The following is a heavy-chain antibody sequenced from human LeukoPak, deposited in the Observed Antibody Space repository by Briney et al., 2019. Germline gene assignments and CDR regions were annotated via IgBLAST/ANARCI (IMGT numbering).Heavy chain of an antibody. D-gene: IGHD2-2*01. J-gene: IGHJ5*02. CDR2: INSDGSST. V-gene: IGHV3-74*01. CDR3: ARARRCSSTSCYPWFDP. Sequence: GGSLRLSCAASGFTFSSYWMHWVRQAPGKGLVWVSRINSDGSSTSYADSVKGRFTISRDNAKNTLYLQMNSLRAEDTAVYYCARARRCSSTSCYPWFDPWGQGTLVTVSS. CDR1: GFTFSSYW.